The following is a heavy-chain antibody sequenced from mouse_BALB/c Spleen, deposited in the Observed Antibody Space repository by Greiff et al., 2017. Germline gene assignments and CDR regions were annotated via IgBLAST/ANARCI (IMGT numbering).Heavy chain of an antibody. J-gene: IGHJ4*01. CDR2: ISYDGSN. CDR1: GYSITSGYY. D-gene: IGHD1-1*01. Sequence: VQLKESGPGLVKPSQSLSLTCSVTGYSITSGYYWNWIRQFPGNKLEWMGYISYDGSNNYHPSLKNRISITRDTSKNQFFLKLNSVTTEDTATYYCARISFYGSSYVYAMDYWGQGTSVTVSS. V-gene: IGHV3-6*02. CDR3: ARISFYGSSYVYAMDY.